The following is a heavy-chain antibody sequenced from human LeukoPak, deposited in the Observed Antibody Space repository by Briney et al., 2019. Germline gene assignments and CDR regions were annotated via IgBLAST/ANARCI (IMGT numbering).Heavy chain of an antibody. CDR2: IYYSGST. J-gene: IGHJ5*02. Sequence: SETLSLTCTVSGGSISSSSYYWGWIRQPPGKGLEWIGNIYYSGSTYYNPSLKSRVTISVDTSKNQFSLKLSSVTAADTAVYYCARHAYYYDRSGRPLHWFDPWGQGTLVTVSS. CDR3: ARHAYYYDRSGRPLHWFDP. CDR1: GGSISSSSYY. V-gene: IGHV4-39*01. D-gene: IGHD3-22*01.